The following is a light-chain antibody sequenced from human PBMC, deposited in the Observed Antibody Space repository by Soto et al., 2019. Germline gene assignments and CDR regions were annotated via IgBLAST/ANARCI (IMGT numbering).Light chain of an antibody. CDR1: QNISVW. Sequence: DIQMTQSPSTLSASVGDRVTITCRASQNISVWLAWYQQKPGKAPKFLIYKASTLQSGVPSRFSGSGSGTEFSLPLSSLQPDDFATYYCQQHETYSQNFGQGTKVEI. CDR3: QQHETYSQN. J-gene: IGKJ1*01. V-gene: IGKV1-5*03. CDR2: KAS.